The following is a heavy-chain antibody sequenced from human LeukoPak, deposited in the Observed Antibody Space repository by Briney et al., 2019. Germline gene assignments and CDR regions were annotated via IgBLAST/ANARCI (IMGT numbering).Heavy chain of an antibody. CDR3: VRAGRDDAFDI. CDR2: INAGNGNT. Sequence: ASVKVSCKASGYTFTSYAMHWVRQAPGQRLEWMGWINAGNGNTKYSQKFQGRVTITRDTSASTAYMELSSLRSEDTAVYYCVRAGRDDAFDIWGQGTMVTVSS. V-gene: IGHV1-3*01. J-gene: IGHJ3*02. CDR1: GYTFTSYA. D-gene: IGHD3-10*01.